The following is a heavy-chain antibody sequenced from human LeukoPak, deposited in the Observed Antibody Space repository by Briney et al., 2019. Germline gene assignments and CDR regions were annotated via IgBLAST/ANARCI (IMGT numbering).Heavy chain of an antibody. CDR1: GDSISNYY. Sequence: KASETLSLTCTVSGDSISNYYWSWIRQPPGKGLEWIGYIYYSGSTNYNPSLKSRVTISVDTSKNQFSLKLSSVTAADTAVYYCARAYYDSSGHIDYWGQGTLVTVSS. CDR3: ARAYYDSSGHIDY. D-gene: IGHD3-22*01. CDR2: IYYSGST. V-gene: IGHV4-59*01. J-gene: IGHJ4*02.